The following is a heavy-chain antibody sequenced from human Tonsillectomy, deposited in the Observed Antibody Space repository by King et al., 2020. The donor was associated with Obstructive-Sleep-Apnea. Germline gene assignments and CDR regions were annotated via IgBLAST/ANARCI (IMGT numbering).Heavy chain of an antibody. CDR3: ARTANYWYYFDY. D-gene: IGHD5-24*01. V-gene: IGHV4-59*08. CDR2: SYYTGST. J-gene: IGHJ4*02. Sequence: VQLQESGPGLVKPSETLSLTCTVSGGAISRYYWSWIRHPPGKGLEWIRYSYYTGSTTYNPSPKSRVTISVDTSKNQFSLKLSSVTAADTAVYYCARTANYWYYFDYWGQGTLVTVSS. CDR1: GGAISRYY.